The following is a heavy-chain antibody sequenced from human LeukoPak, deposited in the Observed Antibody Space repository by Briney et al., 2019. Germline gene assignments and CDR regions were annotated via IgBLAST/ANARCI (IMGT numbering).Heavy chain of an antibody. D-gene: IGHD6-19*01. CDR3: AKVISGWYPFGD. V-gene: IGHV3-23*01. J-gene: IGHJ4*02. CDR1: GFTFSNFA. CDR2: TSSSGGLT. Sequence: GGSLRLSCAASGFTFSNFAMNWVRQAPGKGLEWVTATSSSGGLTFYADSVKGQFTVSRDNSKSTLYLQMNSLRVEDTAVYYCAKVISGWYPFGDWGQGTLVTVSS.